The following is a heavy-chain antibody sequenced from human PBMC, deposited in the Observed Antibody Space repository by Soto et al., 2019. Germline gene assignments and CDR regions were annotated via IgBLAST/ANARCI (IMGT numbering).Heavy chain of an antibody. Sequence: QITLKESAPTRVKPTQTLTLTCTFSGFSLTSRPMGVGWIRQPPGKALEWLAFIYWDDDKRYSPSLRSRLTITKDTYGNQVVLTMTNMDPMDTATYYCAHRLSGYNWNGGYFDYWGQGALVTVSS. CDR1: GFSLTSRPMG. D-gene: IGHD1-1*01. J-gene: IGHJ4*02. CDR2: IYWDDDK. V-gene: IGHV2-5*02. CDR3: AHRLSGYNWNGGYFDY.